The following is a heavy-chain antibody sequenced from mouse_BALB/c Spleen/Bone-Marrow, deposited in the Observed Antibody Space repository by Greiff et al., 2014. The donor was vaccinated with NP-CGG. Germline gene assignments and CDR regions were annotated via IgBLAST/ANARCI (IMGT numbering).Heavy chain of an antibody. CDR3: ARNHRGYYFDY. D-gene: IGHD3-1*01. V-gene: IGHV2-2*02. CDR2: IWSGGST. J-gene: IGHJ2*01. CDR1: GFSLSSYG. Sequence: QVQLKESGPGLVQPSQSLSITCTVSGFSLSSYGVHWVRQSPGKGLEWLGVIWSGGSTDYNAAFISRLTISKDNSKSQVFFKTTSLQANDTAIYYCARNHRGYYFDYWGQGTTLTVSS.